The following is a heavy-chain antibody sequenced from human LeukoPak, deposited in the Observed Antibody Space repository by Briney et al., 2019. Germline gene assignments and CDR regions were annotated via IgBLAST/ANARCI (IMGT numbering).Heavy chain of an antibody. J-gene: IGHJ4*02. V-gene: IGHV1-8*02. Sequence: ASVKVSYKASGYTFTSYYMHWVRQAPGQGLEWMGWMNPNSGNTGYAQKFQGRVTMTRNTSISTAYMELSSLRSEDTAVYYCARVIYYGSGSFFDYWGQGTLVTVSS. CDR2: MNPNSGNT. CDR1: GYTFTSYY. D-gene: IGHD3-10*01. CDR3: ARVIYYGSGSFFDY.